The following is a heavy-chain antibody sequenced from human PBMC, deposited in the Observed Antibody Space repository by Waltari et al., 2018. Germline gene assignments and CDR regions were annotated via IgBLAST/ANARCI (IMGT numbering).Heavy chain of an antibody. D-gene: IGHD1-26*01. CDR1: GGSFSGYS. J-gene: IGHJ5*02. V-gene: IGHV4-34*01. CDR2: INHSGST. Sequence: QVQLQQWGAGRLKPSETLSLTGAVYGGSFSGYSCSWIRQPPGKGREWIGEINHSGSTNYNPFLKSRVTISVDTSKNQFSLKLSSVTAADTAVYYCARGSRWGLRRPIFDPWGQGTLVTVSS. CDR3: ARGSRWGLRRPIFDP.